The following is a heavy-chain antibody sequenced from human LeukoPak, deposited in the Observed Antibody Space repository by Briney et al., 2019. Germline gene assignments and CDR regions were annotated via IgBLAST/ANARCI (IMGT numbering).Heavy chain of an antibody. CDR1: GFTSDDYA. CDR2: ISWNSGSI. CDR3: AKDRGSSSWLKAFDI. D-gene: IGHD6-13*01. V-gene: IGHV3-9*02. J-gene: IGHJ3*02. Sequence: GGSLRLSCAASGFTSDDYAMHWVRKAPGKGLEWVSGISWNSGSIGYADSVKGRFTISRDNAKNSLYLQMNSLRAEDTALYYCAKDRGSSSWLKAFDIWGQGTMVTVSS.